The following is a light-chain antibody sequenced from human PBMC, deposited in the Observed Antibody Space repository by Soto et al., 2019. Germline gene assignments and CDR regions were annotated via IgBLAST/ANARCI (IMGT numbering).Light chain of an antibody. Sequence: DIQMTQSPSTLSASVGDRVTITCRASQSISSWLAWYQQKPGKAPNLLIYAASSLQSGVPSRFSGSGSGTDFTLTIKSLQPEDIATYYCKQTNSFPRTFGQGTKVDIK. J-gene: IGKJ1*01. V-gene: IGKV1-12*01. CDR2: AAS. CDR3: KQTNSFPRT. CDR1: QSISSW.